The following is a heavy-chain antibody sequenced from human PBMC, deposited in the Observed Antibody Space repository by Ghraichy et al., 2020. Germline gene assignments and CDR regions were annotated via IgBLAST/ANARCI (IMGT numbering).Heavy chain of an antibody. CDR3: ARDWAYYDILTGYYGCAH. CDR1: GYTFTSYG. D-gene: IGHD3-9*01. V-gene: IGHV1-18*04. CDR2: ISAYNGNT. J-gene: IGHJ4*02. Sequence: ASVKVSCKASGYTFTSYGISWVRQAPGQGLEWMGWISAYNGNTNYAQKLQGRVTMTTDTSTSTAYMELRSLRSDDTAVYYCARDWAYYDILTGYYGCAHWGQGTLVTVSS.